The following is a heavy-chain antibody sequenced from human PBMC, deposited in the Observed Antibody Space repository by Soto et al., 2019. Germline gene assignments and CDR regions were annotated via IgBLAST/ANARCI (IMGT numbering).Heavy chain of an antibody. J-gene: IGHJ6*03. CDR2: MNPNSGNT. Sequence: QVQLVQSGAEVKKPGASVKVSCKASGYTFTSYDINWVRQATGQGLEWMGWMNPNSGNTGYAQKFQGRVTMTRNTSRSTAYMELSSLRSEDTAVYYCARGRGASDYGDNYYYYYMDVWGKGTTVTVSS. CDR3: ARGRGASDYGDNYYYYYMDV. CDR1: GYTFTSYD. D-gene: IGHD3-10*01. V-gene: IGHV1-8*01.